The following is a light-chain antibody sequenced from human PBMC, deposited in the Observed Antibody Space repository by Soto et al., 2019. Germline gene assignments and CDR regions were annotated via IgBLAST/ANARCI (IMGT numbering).Light chain of an antibody. CDR2: SNN. V-gene: IGLV1-44*01. CDR1: SSNIGSNT. CDR3: AVWDDSLNGDV. Sequence: QSALTQRPSASGTPGQRVTISCSGSSSNIGSNTVNWYQHLPRAAPKLLIQSNNQRPSGVPDRFSGSQSGTSASLAISGLQSEDEADYYCAVWDDSLNGDVFGTGTKVTVL. J-gene: IGLJ1*01.